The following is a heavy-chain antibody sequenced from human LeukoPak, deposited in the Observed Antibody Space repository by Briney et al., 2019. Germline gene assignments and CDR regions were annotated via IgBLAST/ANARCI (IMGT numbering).Heavy chain of an antibody. Sequence: GGSLKLSRAASGFTFSSYSMNWVRQAPGKGLEWVSSISSSSTYIYYANSVKGRFTISRDNAKNSLYLQMNSLRTEDTAVYYCARDMGSTPGYYGMDVWGQGTTVTVSS. CDR2: ISSSSTYI. J-gene: IGHJ6*02. D-gene: IGHD2-15*01. CDR3: ARDMGSTPGYYGMDV. CDR1: GFTFSSYS. V-gene: IGHV3-21*01.